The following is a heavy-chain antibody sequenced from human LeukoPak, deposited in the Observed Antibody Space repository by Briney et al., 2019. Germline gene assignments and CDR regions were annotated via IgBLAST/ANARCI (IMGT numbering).Heavy chain of an antibody. J-gene: IGHJ3*02. CDR3: ASKEGYCSGGSCYHDAFDI. D-gene: IGHD2-15*01. V-gene: IGHV1-18*01. CDR2: IHIYRGNT. CDR1: GYSSTNYG. Sequence: ASVKVSCKASGYSSTNYGISWVRQAPGQGLEWMGWIHIYRGNTNYAQKFQGRVTMTTDTSTSTAYMELRSLRSDDTAVYYCASKEGYCSGGSCYHDAFDIWGQGTMVTVSS.